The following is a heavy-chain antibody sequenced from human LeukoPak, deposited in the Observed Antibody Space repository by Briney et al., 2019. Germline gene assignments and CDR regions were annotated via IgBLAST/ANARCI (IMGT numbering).Heavy chain of an antibody. D-gene: IGHD4/OR15-4a*01. CDR1: GFTVSSNS. V-gene: IGHV3-53*01. CDR3: ARRAGAYSHPYDY. J-gene: IGHJ4*02. Sequence: GGSLRLSCTVSGFTVSSNSMSWVRHAPGKGLEGVSFIYSDNTHYSDSVKGRFTISRDNSKNTLYLQMNSLRAEDTAVYYCARRAGAYSHPYDYWGQGTLVTVSS. CDR2: IYSDNT.